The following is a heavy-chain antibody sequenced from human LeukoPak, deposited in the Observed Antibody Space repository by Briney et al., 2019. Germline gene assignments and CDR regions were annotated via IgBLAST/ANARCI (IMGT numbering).Heavy chain of an antibody. CDR2: IYHGAST. CDR1: GYSISSGYY. V-gene: IGHV4-38-2*01. J-gene: IGHJ4*02. Sequence: PSETLSLTWAVSGYSISSGYYWGWIRQPPGKGLEWVGSIYHGASTYYNPSLKSRATISVDPSKHQFSLKLSSVTAADPAVYYCAPHYDSSGLDFDYWGQGTLVTVSS. D-gene: IGHD3-22*01. CDR3: APHYDSSGLDFDY.